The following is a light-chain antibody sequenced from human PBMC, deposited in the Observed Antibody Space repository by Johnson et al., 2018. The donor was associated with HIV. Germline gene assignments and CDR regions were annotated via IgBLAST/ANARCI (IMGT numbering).Light chain of an antibody. CDR3: GTRDSSLSAYV. CDR2: EKN. CDR1: SSNIGNNY. Sequence: QSVLTQPPSVSAATGQKVTISCSGSSSNIGNNYVSWYQQLPGTAPKLLIYEKNKRPSEIPDRFSGSKSATSAPLGITGLQPGDEADYYCGTRDSSLSAYVFGTGTKVTVL. V-gene: IGLV1-51*02. J-gene: IGLJ1*01.